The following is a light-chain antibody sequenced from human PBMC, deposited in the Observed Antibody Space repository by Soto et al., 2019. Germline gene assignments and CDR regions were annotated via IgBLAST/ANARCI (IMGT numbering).Light chain of an antibody. V-gene: IGLV1-47*01. Sequence: QPALTQPPSASGNPGQRVTISCSGSSSNIGSNYVYWYQQLPGTAPKLLIYRNNQRPSGVPDRFSGSKSGTSASLAISGLRSEDEADYYCAAWDDSLSGYVFGTGTKVTVL. CDR3: AAWDDSLSGYV. CDR2: RNN. J-gene: IGLJ1*01. CDR1: SSNIGSNY.